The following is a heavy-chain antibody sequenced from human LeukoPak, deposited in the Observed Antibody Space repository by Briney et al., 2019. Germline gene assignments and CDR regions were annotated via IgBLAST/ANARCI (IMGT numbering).Heavy chain of an antibody. CDR3: ARDPRGIGAAFDI. D-gene: IGHD3-16*01. Sequence: PSQTLSLTCSVSDVSITTGSFYWSWIRQPAGKGLEWIGRIYTSGNTNYNPSLKSRVTISVDTSKNQFSLNLSSVTAADTAVYYCARDPRGIGAAFDIWGQGTMVTVSS. CDR1: DVSITTGSFY. V-gene: IGHV4-61*02. CDR2: IYTSGNT. J-gene: IGHJ3*02.